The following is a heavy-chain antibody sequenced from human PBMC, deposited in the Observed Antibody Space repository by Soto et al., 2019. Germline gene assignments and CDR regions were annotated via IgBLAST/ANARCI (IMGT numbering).Heavy chain of an antibody. CDR1: GFNFSDYY. J-gene: IGHJ5*02. Sequence: GGSLRLSCAASAASGFNFSDYYMSWIRQAPGKGLEWVSYINYNGDAIEYADSVKGRFSITRDNAKSSLYLQMNRLRADDTGVYYCASGPTPPWGQGTLVTVSS. CDR2: INYNGDAI. V-gene: IGHV3-11*01. CDR3: ASGPTPP.